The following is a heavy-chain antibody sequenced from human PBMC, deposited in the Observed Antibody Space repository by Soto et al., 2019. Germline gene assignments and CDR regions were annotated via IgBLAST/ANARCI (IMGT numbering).Heavy chain of an antibody. V-gene: IGHV1-18*01. CDR3: ATGGWLQNFDT. CDR2: VNPYNGKT. J-gene: IGHJ4*02. D-gene: IGHD5-12*01. Sequence: QVQLVQSGAEVKKPGASVQVSCKTSGYTFTSRGLSWVRQAPGQGLEWMGWVNPYNGKTKFAQKFQARVTMTTDTSTSTAYMELISLRSDDTAVFYCATGGWLQNFDTWGQGTLVTVSS. CDR1: GYTFTSRG.